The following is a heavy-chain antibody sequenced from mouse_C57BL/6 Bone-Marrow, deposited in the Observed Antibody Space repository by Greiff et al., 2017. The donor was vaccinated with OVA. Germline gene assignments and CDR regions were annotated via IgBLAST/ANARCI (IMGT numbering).Heavy chain of an antibody. D-gene: IGHD3-3*01. Sequence: LLLQPAAPELVTPGASVKISCKASCSSFTGYYMRWVKQSHGNILDLIGYFYPYNGVSSYNQKFKGKATLPVDKSSSTAYMDLPSLTSEDYAGDYCARGTGFYYWGQGTTLTVSS. CDR3: ARGTGFYY. J-gene: IGHJ2*01. V-gene: IGHV1-31*01. CDR2: FYPYNGVS. CDR1: CSSFTGYY.